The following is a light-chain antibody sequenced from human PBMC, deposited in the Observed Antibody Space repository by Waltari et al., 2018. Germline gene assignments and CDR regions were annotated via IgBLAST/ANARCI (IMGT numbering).Light chain of an antibody. Sequence: DIQMTQSPSSLSASVGDRVTITCQASQDISNYLNWYQQKPGKAPKLLIYDASNLETGVPSRFSGSGSGTDFTFTISSLKPEDIATYYCQQYDNLPRVGPGTKVDIK. CDR1: QDISNY. CDR2: DAS. J-gene: IGKJ3*01. V-gene: IGKV1-33*01. CDR3: QQYDNLPR.